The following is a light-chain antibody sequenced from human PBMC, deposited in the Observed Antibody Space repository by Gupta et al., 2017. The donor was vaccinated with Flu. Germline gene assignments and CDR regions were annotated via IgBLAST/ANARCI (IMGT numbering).Light chain of an antibody. CDR3: QQYGSSPLT. J-gene: IGKJ4*01. V-gene: IGKV3-20*01. CDR2: GSS. Sequence: EFVLTQSPGTLSLSPGERATLSCKASQTVGSNYLAWYQQKPGQAPRLLIYGSSSRATGIPDRFSGSGSGTDFSLTISRLEPEDFALYYCQQYGSSPLTFGGGTKVEIK. CDR1: QTVGSNY.